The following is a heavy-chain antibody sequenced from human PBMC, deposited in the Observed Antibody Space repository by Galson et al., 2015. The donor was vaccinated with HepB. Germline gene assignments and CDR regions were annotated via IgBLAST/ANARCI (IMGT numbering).Heavy chain of an antibody. CDR1: EFTFSSYW. CDR2: INPDGSEK. Sequence: SLRLSCAASEFTFSSYWMNWVRQAPGKGLEWVANINPDGSEKYYVAPLKGRFTISRDNAKNSLYLQMDSLRAEDTAVYYCARRISLVRGIITKPDYYYGMDVWGRGTTVTVAS. V-gene: IGHV3-7*03. D-gene: IGHD3-10*01. CDR3: ARRISLVRGIITKPDYYYGMDV. J-gene: IGHJ6*02.